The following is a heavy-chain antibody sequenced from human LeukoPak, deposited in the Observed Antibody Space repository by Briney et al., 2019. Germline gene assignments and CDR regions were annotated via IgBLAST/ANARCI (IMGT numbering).Heavy chain of an antibody. CDR2: IYYSGST. V-gene: IGHV4-39*02. CDR3: AREARYYYDSSGYYYALDY. Sequence: SETLSLTCTVSGGSISSSSYYWGWIRQPPGKGLEWIGSIYYSGSTYYNPSLKSRVTISVDTSKNQFSLKLSSVTAADTAVYYCAREARYYYDSSGYYYALDYWGQGTLVTVSS. CDR1: GGSISSSSYY. D-gene: IGHD3-22*01. J-gene: IGHJ4*02.